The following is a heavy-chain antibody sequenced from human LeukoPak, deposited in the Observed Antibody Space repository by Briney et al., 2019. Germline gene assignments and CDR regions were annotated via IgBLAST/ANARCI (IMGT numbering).Heavy chain of an antibody. CDR2: INHSGST. J-gene: IGHJ5*02. Sequence: SETLSLTCAVYGGSFSGYYWSWLRQPPGKGLEWIGEINHSGSTNYNPSLKSRVAISVDTSKNQFSLKLSSVTAADTAVYYCARRGYDYVWGSYRPNWFDPWGQGTLVTVSS. CDR1: GGSFSGYY. V-gene: IGHV4-34*01. D-gene: IGHD3-16*02. CDR3: ARRGYDYVWGSYRPNWFDP.